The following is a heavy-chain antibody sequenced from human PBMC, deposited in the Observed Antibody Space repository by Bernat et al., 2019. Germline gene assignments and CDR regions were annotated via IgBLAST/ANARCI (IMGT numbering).Heavy chain of an antibody. CDR1: GFTFSSYG. CDR2: IWYDGSNK. Sequence: QVQLVESGGGVVQPGRSLRLSCAASGFTFSSYGMHWVRQAPGKGLEWVAVIWYDGSNKYYADSVKGRFTISRDNSKNTLYLQMNSLRAEDTAVYYCARELFVSSWYSDDYYYYGMDVWGQGTTVTVSS. V-gene: IGHV3-33*01. CDR3: ARELFVSSWYSDDYYYYGMDV. J-gene: IGHJ6*02. D-gene: IGHD6-13*01.